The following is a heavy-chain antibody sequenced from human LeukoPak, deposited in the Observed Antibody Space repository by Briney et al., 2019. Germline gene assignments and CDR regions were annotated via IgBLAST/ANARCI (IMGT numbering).Heavy chain of an antibody. Sequence: QTGGSLRLSCAASGFTFSSYAMSWVRQAPGKGLEWVAVISYDGSNKYYADSVKGRFTISRDNSKNTLYLQMNSQRAEDTAVYYCARGGRNMVRGVMAGMDVWGQGTTVTVSS. CDR1: GFTFSSYA. CDR2: ISYDGSNK. V-gene: IGHV3-30-3*01. CDR3: ARGGRNMVRGVMAGMDV. J-gene: IGHJ6*02. D-gene: IGHD3-10*01.